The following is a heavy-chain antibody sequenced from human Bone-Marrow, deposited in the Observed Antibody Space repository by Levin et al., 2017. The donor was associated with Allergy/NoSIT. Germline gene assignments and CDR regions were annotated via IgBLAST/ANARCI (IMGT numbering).Heavy chain of an antibody. V-gene: IGHV3-21*06. CDR3: AREGTELMWGDNWFDP. CDR2: ISADSNYI. D-gene: IGHD3-10*01. Sequence: PGGSLRLSCAASGFIVTTYTMDWVRQVPGKGLEWVSSISADSNYIYYSDSVKGRFTISRDDAKNSLYLQFDSLRAEDSAVYYCAREGTELMWGDNWFDPWGHGTLVTVSS. CDR1: GFIVTTYT. J-gene: IGHJ5*02.